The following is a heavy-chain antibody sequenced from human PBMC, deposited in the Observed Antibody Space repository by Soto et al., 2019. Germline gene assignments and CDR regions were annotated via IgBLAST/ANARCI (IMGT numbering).Heavy chain of an antibody. V-gene: IGHV3-23*01. D-gene: IGHD6-13*01. CDR2: ISGSGATT. Sequence: QSVGSLRLSCAASGITFIADAMSWVRQAPGKGLEWVSAISGSGATTYYADSVKGRFTISRDKSKNTLYLQMNSLRAEDTALYYCAKSFSSNWYDYFDYWGQGSLVTVSS. CDR3: AKSFSSNWYDYFDY. J-gene: IGHJ4*02. CDR1: GITFIADA.